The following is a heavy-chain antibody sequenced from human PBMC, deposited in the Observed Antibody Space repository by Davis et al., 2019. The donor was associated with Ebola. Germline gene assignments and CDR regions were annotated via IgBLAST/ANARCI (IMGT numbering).Heavy chain of an antibody. D-gene: IGHD3-22*01. V-gene: IGHV3-30-3*01. Sequence: PGGSLRLSCAASGFTFSSYAMHWVRQAPGKGLEWVAVISYDGSNKYYADSVKGRFTISRDNSKNTLYLQMNSLRAEDTAVYYCARVNDETGSGYSGIDYWGQGTLVTVSS. CDR3: ARVNDETGSGYSGIDY. J-gene: IGHJ4*02. CDR1: GFTFSSYA. CDR2: ISYDGSNK.